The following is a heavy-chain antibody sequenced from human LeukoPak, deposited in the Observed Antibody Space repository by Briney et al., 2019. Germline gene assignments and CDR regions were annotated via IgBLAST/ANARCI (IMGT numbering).Heavy chain of an antibody. Sequence: PSETLSLTCTVSGDSISGYYWSWIRLPPGKGLGWIGYVHYSGSTNYNPSLTSRLTISVDTSKNQFSLKLSPVTAADTAFYYCARHYGSGTYPLDYWGQGVLVTVSS. D-gene: IGHD3-10*01. J-gene: IGHJ4*02. CDR3: ARHYGSGTYPLDY. CDR2: VHYSGST. CDR1: GDSISGYY. V-gene: IGHV4-59*08.